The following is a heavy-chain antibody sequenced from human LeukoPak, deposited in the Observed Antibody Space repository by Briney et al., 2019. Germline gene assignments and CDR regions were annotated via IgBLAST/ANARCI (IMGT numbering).Heavy chain of an antibody. CDR2: IYTSGST. D-gene: IGHD3-9*01. CDR3: ARGKRYFDWFDY. V-gene: IGHV4-4*07. J-gene: IGHJ4*02. CDR1: GGSISSYY. Sequence: SETLSLTCTVSGGSISSYYWSWIRQPAGKGLEWIGRIYTSGSTNYNPSLKSRVTISVDTSKNQFSLKLSSVTAADTAVYYCARGKRYFDWFDYWGQGTLVTVSS.